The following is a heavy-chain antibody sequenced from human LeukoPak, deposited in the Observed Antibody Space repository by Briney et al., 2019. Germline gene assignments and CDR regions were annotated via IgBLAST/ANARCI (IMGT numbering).Heavy chain of an antibody. Sequence: GGSLRLSCAPSGFTFSAYSMNWVRQAPGKGLEWVSYIGSGGSTLYYADAVKVRFTISRDNAKNSMYLQMDSLRDEGTAVYYCARDDPLLQLWFDYWGQGTLVTVSS. J-gene: IGHJ4*02. V-gene: IGHV3-48*02. CDR1: GFTFSAYS. CDR3: ARDDPLLQLWFDY. CDR2: IGSGGSTL. D-gene: IGHD2-2*01.